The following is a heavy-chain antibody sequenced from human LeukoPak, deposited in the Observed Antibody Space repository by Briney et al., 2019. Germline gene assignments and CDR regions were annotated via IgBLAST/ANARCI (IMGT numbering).Heavy chain of an antibody. CDR3: ARNRDYDFWSGYYAPFDY. J-gene: IGHJ4*02. CDR1: GLSFSSNW. Sequence: GGSLRLSCVVTGLSFSSNWMLWVRQAPGKGLEWVANIEQDGSEKYYVDSVKGRFTISRDNAKNSLYLQMNSLRAEDTAVYYCARNRDYDFWSGYYAPFDYWGQGTLVTVSS. D-gene: IGHD3-3*01. CDR2: IEQDGSEK. V-gene: IGHV3-7*01.